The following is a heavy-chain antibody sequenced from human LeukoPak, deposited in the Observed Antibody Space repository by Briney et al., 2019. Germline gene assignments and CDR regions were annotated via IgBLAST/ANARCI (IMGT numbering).Heavy chain of an antibody. CDR3: ARKGNSGSDY. D-gene: IGHD3-22*01. Sequence: ASVKVSCKASGYTFTDYYMHWVRQAPGQGLEWMGIINPSGGSTSYAQKFQGRVTMTRDMSTSTVYMELSSLRSEGTAVYYCARKGNSGSDYWGQGTLVTVSS. V-gene: IGHV1-46*01. CDR2: INPSGGST. CDR1: GYTFTDYY. J-gene: IGHJ4*02.